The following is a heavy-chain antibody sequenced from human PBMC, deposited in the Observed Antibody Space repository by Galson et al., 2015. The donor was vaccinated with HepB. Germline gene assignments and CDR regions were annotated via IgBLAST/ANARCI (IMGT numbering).Heavy chain of an antibody. CDR2: IVVGSGNT. J-gene: IGHJ6*03. CDR3: AADGRVATMGGAYYYYYMDV. CDR1: GFTFTSSA. Sequence: SVKVSCKASGFTFTSSAVQWVRQARGQRLEWIGWIVVGSGNTNYAQKFQERVTITRDMSTSTAYMELSSLRSEDTAVYYCAADGRVATMGGAYYYYYMDVWGKGTTVTVSS. D-gene: IGHD5-12*01. V-gene: IGHV1-58*01.